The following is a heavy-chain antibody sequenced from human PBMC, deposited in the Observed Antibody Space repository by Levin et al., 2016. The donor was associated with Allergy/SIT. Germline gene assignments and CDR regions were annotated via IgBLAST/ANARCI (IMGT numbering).Heavy chain of an antibody. D-gene: IGHD4-17*01. J-gene: IGHJ3*02. V-gene: IGHV5-51*01. CDR2: IYPGDSDT. CDR3: ASESAKGDYDQAFDI. Sequence: VRQMPGKGLEWMGIIYPGDSDTRYSPSFQGQVTISADKSISTAYLQWSSLKASDTAMYYCASESAKGDYDQAFDIWGQGTMVTVSS.